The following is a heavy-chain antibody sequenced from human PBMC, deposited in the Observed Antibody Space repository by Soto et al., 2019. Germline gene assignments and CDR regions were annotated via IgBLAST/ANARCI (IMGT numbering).Heavy chain of an antibody. J-gene: IGHJ5*02. V-gene: IGHV4-38-2*01. D-gene: IGHD2-2*01. CDR2: IYHSGST. Sequence: SETLSLTCAVSGYSISSGYYWGWIRQPPGKGLGWIGSIYHSGSTYYNPSLKSRVTISVDTSKNQFSLKLSSVTAADTAVYYCARAQYQLLSRFDPWGQGTLVTVSS. CDR1: GYSISSGYY. CDR3: ARAQYQLLSRFDP.